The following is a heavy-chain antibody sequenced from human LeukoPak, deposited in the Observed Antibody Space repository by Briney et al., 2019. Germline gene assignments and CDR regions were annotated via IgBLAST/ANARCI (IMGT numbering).Heavy chain of an antibody. Sequence: GGSLRLSCATSGFTFSTSWMHWVRQAPGKGLVWVSRISGDGTTTTYADSVKGRFTISRDNAKNTLFLQMNSLRVDDPAVYYCTRVRSSSWYDYWGQGALVTVSS. CDR2: ISGDGTTT. D-gene: IGHD6-13*01. J-gene: IGHJ4*02. V-gene: IGHV3-74*01. CDR3: TRVRSSSWYDY. CDR1: GFTFSTSW.